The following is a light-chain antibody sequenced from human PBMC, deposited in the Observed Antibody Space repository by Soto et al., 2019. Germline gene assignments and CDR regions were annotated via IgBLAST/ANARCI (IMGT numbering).Light chain of an antibody. Sequence: EIVMTQSPATLSLSPGERATLSCRASLSVSSDLAWYRQKPGQAPRLLIYRAFTRATGIPARFSGSGSGTDFTLTITSLRAEDVAVYYCQHYYSAPPWTFGPGTKVEIK. V-gene: IGKV3-15*01. CDR3: QHYYSAPPWT. CDR2: RAF. CDR1: LSVSSD. J-gene: IGKJ1*01.